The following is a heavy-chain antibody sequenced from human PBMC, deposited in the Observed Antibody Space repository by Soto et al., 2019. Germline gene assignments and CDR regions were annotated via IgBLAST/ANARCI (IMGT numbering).Heavy chain of an antibody. V-gene: IGHV4-59*01. Sequence: PSETLSLTCTVSGGSISSYYWSWIRQPPGKGLEWIGYIYYSGSTNYNPSLKSRVTISVDTSKNQFSLKLSSVTAADTAVYYCASHCSGGSCYSGLWFDPWGQGTLVTVSS. D-gene: IGHD2-15*01. CDR1: GGSISSYY. CDR2: IYYSGST. CDR3: ASHCSGGSCYSGLWFDP. J-gene: IGHJ5*02.